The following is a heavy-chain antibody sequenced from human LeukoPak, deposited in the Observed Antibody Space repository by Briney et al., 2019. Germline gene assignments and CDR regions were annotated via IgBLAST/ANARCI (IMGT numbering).Heavy chain of an antibody. CDR3: ARSVDTAMVEDY. V-gene: IGHV4-39*07. D-gene: IGHD5-18*01. J-gene: IGHJ4*02. CDR2: IYYSGST. CDR1: GGSISSSSYY. Sequence: PSETLSLTCTVSGGSISSSSYYWGWIRQPPGKGLEWIGSIYYSGSTYYNPSLKSRVTISVDTSKNQFSLKLNSVTAADTAVYYCARSVDTAMVEDYWGQGTLVTVSS.